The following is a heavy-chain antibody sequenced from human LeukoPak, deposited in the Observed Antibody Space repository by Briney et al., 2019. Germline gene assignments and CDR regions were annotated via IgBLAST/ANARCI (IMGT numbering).Heavy chain of an antibody. CDR2: ISGSGSST. CDR1: GFTFSNYA. V-gene: IGHV3-23*01. Sequence: PGGSLRLSCAASGFTFSNYAMSWVRQAPGKGLEWVSTISGSGSSTYFSDSVKGRFTISRDKSKNTLYLQMNSLRPEDTAVYYCARQATSLGYFYSYLDVWGTGTTVTVSS. J-gene: IGHJ6*03. CDR3: ARQATSLGYFYSYLDV.